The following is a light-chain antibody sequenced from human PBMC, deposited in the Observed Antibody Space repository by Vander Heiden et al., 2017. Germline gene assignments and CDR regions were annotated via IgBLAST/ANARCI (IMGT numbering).Light chain of an antibody. Sequence: EIVMTQSPATLSVSPGERATLSCRASQSVSSNLAWYQQKPGQAPRLLIYGASTRATGIPARFSGSGYGTEFTLTISSRQSEDFAVYYCQHNNNWPQLTFGGGTKVEIK. V-gene: IGKV3-15*01. CDR2: GAS. CDR3: QHNNNWPQLT. CDR1: QSVSSN. J-gene: IGKJ4*01.